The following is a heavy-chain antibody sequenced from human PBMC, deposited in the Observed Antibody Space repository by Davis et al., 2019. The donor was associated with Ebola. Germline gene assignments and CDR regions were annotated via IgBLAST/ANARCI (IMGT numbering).Heavy chain of an antibody. CDR3: ARDRPLDFFFGDYYGMDV. D-gene: IGHD3-16*01. Sequence: PGGSLRLSCAASGFSFSSCSMNWVRQAPGKGLEWVSSISSSSTSRYYVDSVKGRFTISRDNAKNSLYLQMNSLRAEDTAVYYCARDRPLDFFFGDYYGMDVWGQGTTVTVSS. J-gene: IGHJ6*02. CDR1: GFSFSSCS. CDR2: ISSSSTSR. V-gene: IGHV3-21*01.